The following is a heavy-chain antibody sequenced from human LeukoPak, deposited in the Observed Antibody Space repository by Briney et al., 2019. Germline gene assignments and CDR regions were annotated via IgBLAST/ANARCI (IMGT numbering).Heavy chain of an antibody. J-gene: IGHJ3*02. D-gene: IGHD3-3*01. CDR3: ASSVLRFLDRAFDI. V-gene: IGHV1-46*02. CDR2: INPSGGST. Sequence: DSVDVSFKASGYTVNDYYMHWVPQAPGKGLEWMGIINPSGGSTSYAQKFQGRVTMTRDTSTSTVYMELSSLISEDTAVYYCASSVLRFLDRAFDIWGQGTMVTVSS. CDR1: GYTVNDYY.